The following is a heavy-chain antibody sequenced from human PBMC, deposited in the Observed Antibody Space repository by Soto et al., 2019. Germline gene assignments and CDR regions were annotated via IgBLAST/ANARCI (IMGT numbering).Heavy chain of an antibody. CDR2: IHRDDEK. CDR1: GFSLSTSGVG. CDR3: APRLALRFPAGINAYDI. J-gene: IGHJ3*02. V-gene: IGHV2-5*02. Sequence: QITLKESGPTLVKPTQTLTLTCTFSGFSLSTSGVGVGWIRQPPGKALEWLALIHRDDEKRYSPSLKSRLTITEDTSKSQVVLIMTNMDPVDTATYYCAPRLALRFPAGINAYDIWGQGTIVTVSS. D-gene: IGHD2-21*01.